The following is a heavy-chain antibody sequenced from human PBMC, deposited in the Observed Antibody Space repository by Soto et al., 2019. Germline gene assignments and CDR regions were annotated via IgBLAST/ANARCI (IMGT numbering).Heavy chain of an antibody. CDR3: ARDNAHGDYYWFDP. V-gene: IGHV1-18*01. Sequence: EASVKVSCKASGYTFTSYGISWVRQAPGQGLEWMGWISAYNGNTNYAQKLQGRVTMTTDTSTSTAYMELRSLRSDDTAVYYCARDNAHGDYYWFDPWGQGTLVTVSS. CDR1: GYTFTSYG. CDR2: ISAYNGNT. J-gene: IGHJ5*02. D-gene: IGHD4-17*01.